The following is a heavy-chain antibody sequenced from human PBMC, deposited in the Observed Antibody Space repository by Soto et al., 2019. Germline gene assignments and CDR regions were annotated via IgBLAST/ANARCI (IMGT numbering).Heavy chain of an antibody. V-gene: IGHV1-3*01. D-gene: IGHD2-15*01. J-gene: IGHJ6*02. CDR1: GYTFTSYA. CDR3: ARAHCSGGSCYLGYSMDV. CDR2: INAGNGNT. Sequence: ASVKVSCKASGYTFTSYAMHWVRQAPGQRLEWMGWINAGNGNTKYSQKFQGRVTITRDTSASTAYMELSSLRSEDTAVYYCARAHCSGGSCYLGYSMDVWGQGTTVTVSS.